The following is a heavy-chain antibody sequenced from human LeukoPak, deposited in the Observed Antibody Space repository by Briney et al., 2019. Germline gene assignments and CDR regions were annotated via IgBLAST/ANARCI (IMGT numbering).Heavy chain of an antibody. Sequence: GEALQISCKGSGYSFTSYWIGWVRQMPGKGLEWMGIIYPGDSDTRYSPSFQGQVTISADKSISTAYLQWSSLTASDTAMYYCARLYRSSTSCMNYYYGMDVWGQGTTVTVSS. J-gene: IGHJ6*02. D-gene: IGHD2-2*01. CDR2: IYPGDSDT. CDR3: ARLYRSSTSCMNYYYGMDV. CDR1: GYSFTSYW. V-gene: IGHV5-51*01.